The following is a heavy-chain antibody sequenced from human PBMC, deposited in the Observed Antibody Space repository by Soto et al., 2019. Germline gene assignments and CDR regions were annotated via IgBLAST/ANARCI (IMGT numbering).Heavy chain of an antibody. V-gene: IGHV3-11*01. CDR2: ISSSGSTI. Sequence: GGSLRLSCAASGFTFSDYYMRWIRQAPGKGLEWVSYISSSGSTIYYADSVKGRFTISRDKAKNSLYLQMNSLRAEDTAVYYCARAGSIAAALNYYYYYYYMDVWGKGTTVTVSS. D-gene: IGHD6-13*01. CDR1: GFTFSDYY. J-gene: IGHJ6*03. CDR3: ARAGSIAAALNYYYYYYYMDV.